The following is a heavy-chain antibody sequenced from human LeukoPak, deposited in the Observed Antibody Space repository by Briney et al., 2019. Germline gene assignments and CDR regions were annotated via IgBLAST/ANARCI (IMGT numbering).Heavy chain of an antibody. J-gene: IGHJ4*02. V-gene: IGHV3-13*05. D-gene: IGHD3-10*01. CDR2: IGSAGDP. CDR1: GFTFSSYD. CDR3: ARARGTGYFDY. Sequence: PGGSLRLSCAASGFTFSSYDMYWVRQPTGKGLEWVSAIGSAGDPYYPGSVKGRFTISRENAKNSLYLQMNSLRAGDTAVYYCARARGTGYFDYWGQGTLVTVSS.